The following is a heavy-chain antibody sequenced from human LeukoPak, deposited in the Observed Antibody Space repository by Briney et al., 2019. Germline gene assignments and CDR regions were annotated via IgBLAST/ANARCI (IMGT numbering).Heavy chain of an antibody. V-gene: IGHV3-21*01. CDR1: GFTFSSYS. Sequence: GGSLRLSCAASGFTFSSYSMNWVRQAPGKELEWVSSISSSSSYIYYADSVKGRFTISRDNAKNSLYLQMNSLRAEDTAVYYCARGSGNNLFDPWGQGTLVTVSS. D-gene: IGHD3-10*01. CDR2: ISSSSSYI. CDR3: ARGSGNNLFDP. J-gene: IGHJ5*02.